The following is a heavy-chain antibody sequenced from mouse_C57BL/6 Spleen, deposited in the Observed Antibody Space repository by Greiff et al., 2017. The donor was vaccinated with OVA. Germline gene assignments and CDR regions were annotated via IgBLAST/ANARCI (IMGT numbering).Heavy chain of an antibody. D-gene: IGHD1-1*01. J-gene: IGHJ2*01. CDR3: TREGTVVATPFDY. Sequence: VQLQQSGAELVRPGASVTLSCKASGYTFTDYEMHWVKQTPVHGLEWIGAIDPETGGTAYNQKFKGKAILTADKSSSTAYMELRSLTSEDSAVYYCTREGTVVATPFDYWGQGTTLTVSS. CDR1: GYTFTDYE. CDR2: IDPETGGT. V-gene: IGHV1-15*01.